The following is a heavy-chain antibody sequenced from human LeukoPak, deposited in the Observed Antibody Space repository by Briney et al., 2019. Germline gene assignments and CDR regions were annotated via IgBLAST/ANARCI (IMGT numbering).Heavy chain of an antibody. J-gene: IGHJ5*02. V-gene: IGHV3-20*04. CDR2: INWNGAWT. D-gene: IGHD3-22*01. CDR3: AGYYYDSSRGFDL. CDR1: GFKFDDYG. Sequence: GGSLRLSCAASGFKFDDYGMSWVRQAPGKGLEWVCDINWNGAWTGYADSVKSRFTISRDNAKNSLYLQMNSLRAEDTALYYCAGYYYDSSRGFDLWGQGTLVTVSA.